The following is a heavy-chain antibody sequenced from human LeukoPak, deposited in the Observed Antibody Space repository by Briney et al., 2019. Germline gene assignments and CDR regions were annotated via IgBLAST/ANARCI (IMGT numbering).Heavy chain of an antibody. Sequence: PSETLSLTCTVSGGSISSYYWSWIRQPPGKGLEWIGYIYYSGSTNYNPSLKSRVTISVDTSKNQFSLKLSSVTAADTAVYYRARGSSSEPRFDYWGQGTLVTVSS. D-gene: IGHD6-13*01. CDR1: GGSISSYY. V-gene: IGHV4-59*01. J-gene: IGHJ4*02. CDR3: ARGSSSEPRFDY. CDR2: IYYSGST.